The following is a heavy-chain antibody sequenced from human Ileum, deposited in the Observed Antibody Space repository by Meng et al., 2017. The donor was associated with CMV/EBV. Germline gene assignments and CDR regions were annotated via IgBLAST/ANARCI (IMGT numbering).Heavy chain of an antibody. CDR1: GFSFSNYA. CDR3: ASTSVDYGDSGYFDY. Sequence: SGFSFSNYAMHWVRQAPGKGLEWVAVISYDGDNKYYADSVKGRFTISRDNSKNTLYLQMNSLRAEDTAVYYCASTSVDYGDSGYFDYWGQGTLVTVSS. D-gene: IGHD4-17*01. J-gene: IGHJ4*02. CDR2: ISYDGDNK. V-gene: IGHV3-30-3*01.